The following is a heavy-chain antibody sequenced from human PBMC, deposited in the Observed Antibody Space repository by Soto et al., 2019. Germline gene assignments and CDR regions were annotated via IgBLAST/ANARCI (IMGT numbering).Heavy chain of an antibody. CDR3: ARGLITWSSDY. V-gene: IGHV3-53*02. J-gene: IGHJ4*02. CDR1: GFTVINNY. Sequence: EVQLVETGGGLIQIGGSLRLSCAASGFTVINNYMSWVRQAPGKGLEWVSVIYSGGSTYYADSMKGRFTISRDNSKNTLYLQMNSLRAEDTAVYYCARGLITWSSDYWGQGTLVTVSS. D-gene: IGHD3-10*01. CDR2: IYSGGST.